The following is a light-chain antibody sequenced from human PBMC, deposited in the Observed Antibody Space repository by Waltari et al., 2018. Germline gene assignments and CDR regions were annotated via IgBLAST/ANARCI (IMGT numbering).Light chain of an antibody. CDR1: SRDSGSYSL. J-gene: IGLJ2*01. CDR3: CSCAGANLVI. V-gene: IGLV2-23*02. CDR2: EVS. Sequence: QSALTQPASVSGSPGQSSTISCTGTSRDSGSYSLVSWYPQTPGKAPKLIIYEVSERPSGVSDRFSGSKSGNTASLTISGLQTEDEADFYCCSCAGANLVIFGGGTKVTVL.